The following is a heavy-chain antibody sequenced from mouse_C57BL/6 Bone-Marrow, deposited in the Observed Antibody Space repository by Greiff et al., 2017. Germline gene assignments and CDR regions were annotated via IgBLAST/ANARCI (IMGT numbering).Heavy chain of an antibody. Sequence: EVKLVESGGDLVKPGGSLKLSCAASGFTFSSYGMSWVRQTPGKRLEWVATISSGGSYTYYPDSVKGRFTISRDNAKNTLYLQMSSLKSEDTAMYYCARDGGLDYWGQGTTLTVSS. V-gene: IGHV5-6*01. CDR1: GFTFSSYG. D-gene: IGHD1-1*02. CDR3: ARDGGLDY. J-gene: IGHJ2*01. CDR2: ISSGGSYT.